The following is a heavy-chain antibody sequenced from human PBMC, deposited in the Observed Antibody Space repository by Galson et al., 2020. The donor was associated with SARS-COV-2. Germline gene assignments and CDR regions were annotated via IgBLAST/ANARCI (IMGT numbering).Heavy chain of an antibody. Sequence: ASVKVSCKASGYTFTSYGISWVRQAPGQGLEWMGWISAYNGNTNYVQKLQGRVTMTTDTSTSTAYMELRSLRSDDTAVYYCAREGDDILTGYSDYWGQGTLVTVSS. V-gene: IGHV1-18*04. CDR3: AREGDDILTGYSDY. CDR2: ISAYNGNT. J-gene: IGHJ4*02. CDR1: GYTFTSYG. D-gene: IGHD3-9*01.